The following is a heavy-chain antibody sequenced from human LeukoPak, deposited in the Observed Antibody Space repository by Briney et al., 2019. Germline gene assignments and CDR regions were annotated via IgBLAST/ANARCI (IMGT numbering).Heavy chain of an antibody. Sequence: GGSLRLSCAASGFTFSSYWMHWVRQAPGKGLEWVSGITWNSGSIGYADSVKGRFTISRDNAKNSLYLQMNSLRPEDTALYYCAKDGYYDSTGYPDYWGQGTLVTVSS. CDR2: ITWNSGSI. CDR3: AKDGYYDSTGYPDY. D-gene: IGHD3-22*01. CDR1: GFTFSSYW. V-gene: IGHV3-9*01. J-gene: IGHJ4*02.